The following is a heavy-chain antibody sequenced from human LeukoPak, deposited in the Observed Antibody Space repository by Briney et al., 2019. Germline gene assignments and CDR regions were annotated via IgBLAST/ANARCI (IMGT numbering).Heavy chain of an antibody. CDR3: ARRSHCTGDSCFPA. CDR2: IYLDGRI. D-gene: IGHD2-8*02. J-gene: IGHJ6*02. CDR1: DDSMTSSTHY. Sequence: SETLSLTCTVSDDSMTSSTHYWVWIRQPPGKGLEWIGTIYLDGRIYYNSSLNSRVTISQDTSKNQFSLKVNTVTAADTAVYHCARRSHCTGDSCFPAWGQGTTVTVSS. V-gene: IGHV4-39*01.